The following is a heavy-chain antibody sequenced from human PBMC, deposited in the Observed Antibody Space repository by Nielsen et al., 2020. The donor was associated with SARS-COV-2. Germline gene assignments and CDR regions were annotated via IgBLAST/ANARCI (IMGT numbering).Heavy chain of an antibody. J-gene: IGHJ5*02. Sequence: GESLKISCAASGFTFSNAWMSWVRQAPGKGLEWVGRIKSKTDGGTTDYAVPVKGRFTISRDDSKNTLYLQMNSLKTEDTAVYYCTTIVVVPAATNWFDPWGQGTLVTVSS. CDR1: GFTFSNAW. V-gene: IGHV3-15*01. D-gene: IGHD2-2*01. CDR2: IKSKTDGGTT. CDR3: TTIVVVPAATNWFDP.